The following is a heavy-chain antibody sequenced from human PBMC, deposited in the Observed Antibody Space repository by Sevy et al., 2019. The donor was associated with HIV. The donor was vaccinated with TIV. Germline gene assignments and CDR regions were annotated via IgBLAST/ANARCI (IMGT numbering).Heavy chain of an antibody. V-gene: IGHV3-15*01. CDR3: VIASRGHSYGFPWDAFDI. Sequence: GGSLRLSCAASGFTFSNAWMSWVRQAPGKGLEWLGRIKSKTDGGTTDYAAPVKGRFTISRDDSKNTLYLQMNSLKTEDTAVYYCVIASRGHSYGFPWDAFDIWGQGTMVTVSS. D-gene: IGHD5-18*01. CDR2: IKSKTDGGTT. J-gene: IGHJ3*02. CDR1: GFTFSNAW.